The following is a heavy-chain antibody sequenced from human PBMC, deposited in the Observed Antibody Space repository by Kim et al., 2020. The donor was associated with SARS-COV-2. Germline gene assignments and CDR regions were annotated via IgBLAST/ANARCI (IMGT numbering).Heavy chain of an antibody. CDR1: GGSISSGGYY. J-gene: IGHJ4*02. Sequence: SETLSLTCTVSGGSISSGGYYWSWIRQHPGEGLEWIGYIYYSGSTYYNPSLKSRVTISVDTSKNQFSLKLSSVTAADTAVYYCARVGPWDTVTPGYFDYWGQGTLVTVSS. V-gene: IGHV4-31*03. CDR3: ARVGPWDTVTPGYFDY. CDR2: IYYSGST. D-gene: IGHD4-17*01.